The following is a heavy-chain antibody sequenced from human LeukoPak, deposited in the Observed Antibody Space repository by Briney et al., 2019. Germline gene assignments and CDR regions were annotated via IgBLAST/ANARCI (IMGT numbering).Heavy chain of an antibody. CDR2: IYYSGST. J-gene: IGHJ4*02. CDR3: ARDRSGYAY. CDR1: GGSISSYY. D-gene: IGHD3-3*01. Sequence: SETLSLTCTVSGGSISSYYWSWIRQPPGKGLEWIGYIYYSGSTNYNPSLKSRVTISLNTSKNQFSLNLSYVTAADTAVYYCARDRSGYAYWGQGTLVTVSS. V-gene: IGHV4-59*08.